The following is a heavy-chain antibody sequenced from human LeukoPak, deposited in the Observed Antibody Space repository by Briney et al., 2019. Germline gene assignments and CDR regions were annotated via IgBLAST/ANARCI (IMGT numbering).Heavy chain of an antibody. J-gene: IGHJ5*02. V-gene: IGHV3-7*03. CDR1: GFTFSSYW. Sequence: GGSLRLSCAASGFTFSSYWMSWVRQAPGKGLEWVANIKQDGSEKYYVDSVKGRFTISRDNSKNTLYLQMNSLRAEDTAVFYCAKRIGDLDGWFDPWGQGTLVTVSS. CDR2: IKQDGSEK. D-gene: IGHD2-15*01. CDR3: AKRIGDLDGWFDP.